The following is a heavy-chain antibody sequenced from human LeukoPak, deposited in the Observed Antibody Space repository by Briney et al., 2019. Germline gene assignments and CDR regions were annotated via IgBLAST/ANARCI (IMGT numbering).Heavy chain of an antibody. V-gene: IGHV4-59*01. D-gene: IGHD1-1*01. Sequence: SETLSLTCTVSGGSISSYYWSWIRQPPGKGLEWIGYIFYSGSTNYNPSLKSRVTMSVDTSKNQFSLNLSSVTAADTAVYFCARTQLDHYYFDYWGQGTLVTVSS. CDR1: GGSISSYY. CDR3: ARTQLDHYYFDY. CDR2: IFYSGST. J-gene: IGHJ4*02.